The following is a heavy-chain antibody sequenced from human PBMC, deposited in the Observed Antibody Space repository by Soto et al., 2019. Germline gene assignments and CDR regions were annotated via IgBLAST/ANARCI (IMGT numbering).Heavy chain of an antibody. Sequence: SETLSLTCAVYGGSFSGYYWSWIRQPPGKGLEWIGEINHSGSTNYNPSLKSRVTISVDTSKNQFSLKLSSVTAADTAVYYCARTLDYGHMDVWGKGTTVTVSS. CDR1: GGSFSGYY. D-gene: IGHD3-16*01. V-gene: IGHV4-34*01. CDR3: ARTLDYGHMDV. CDR2: INHSGST. J-gene: IGHJ6*03.